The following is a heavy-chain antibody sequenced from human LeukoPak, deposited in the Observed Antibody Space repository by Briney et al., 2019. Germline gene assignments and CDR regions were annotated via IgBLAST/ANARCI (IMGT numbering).Heavy chain of an antibody. V-gene: IGHV3-48*03. Sequence: GGSLRLSLAPSGFSFIRYEMNSVRQAPAKGVAWVSYICGSGYSIYYADSGKGRFPISRDNAKNYLYLQMNSLRAEDTAVYYCARAADRVVVVAGLFDLWGRGTLVTVSS. CDR3: ARAADRVVVVAGLFDL. D-gene: IGHD6-19*01. CDR2: ICGSGYSI. CDR1: GFSFIRYE. J-gene: IGHJ4*02.